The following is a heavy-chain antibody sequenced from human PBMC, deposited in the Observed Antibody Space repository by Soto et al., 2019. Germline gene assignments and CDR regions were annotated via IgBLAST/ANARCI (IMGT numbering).Heavy chain of an antibody. Sequence: VQLLESGGGLVQPGGSLRLSCAASGFTFSSYAMSWVRQAPGKGLEWVAVISYDGSNKYYADSVKGRFTISRDNSKNTLYLQMNSLRAEDTAVYYCAKDSDSYGDYVLGWYFDYWGQGTLVTVSS. V-gene: IGHV3-30*18. CDR1: GFTFSSYA. CDR3: AKDSDSYGDYVLGWYFDY. D-gene: IGHD4-17*01. J-gene: IGHJ4*02. CDR2: ISYDGSNK.